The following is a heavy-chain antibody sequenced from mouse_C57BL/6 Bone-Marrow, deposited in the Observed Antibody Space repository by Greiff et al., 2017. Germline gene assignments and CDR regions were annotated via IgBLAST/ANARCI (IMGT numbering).Heavy chain of an antibody. CDR2: ISDGGSYT. Sequence: EVHLVESGGGLVKPGGSLKLSCAASGFTFSSYAMSWVRQTPEKRLEWVATISDGGSYTYYPDNVKGRFTISRDNANNNLYLQMSHLKSEDTAMYYCARVDYYPVWGTGTTVTVSS. D-gene: IGHD1-1*01. V-gene: IGHV5-4*01. CDR1: GFTFSSYA. CDR3: ARVDYYPV. J-gene: IGHJ1*03.